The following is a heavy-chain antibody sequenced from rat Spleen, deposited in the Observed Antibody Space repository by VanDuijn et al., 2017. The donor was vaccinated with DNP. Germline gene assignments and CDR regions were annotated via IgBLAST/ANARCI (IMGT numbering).Heavy chain of an antibody. CDR2: IIYDGSGT. CDR1: GFTFSDYN. Sequence: EVQLVESGGGLVQPGRSLKLSCAASGFTFSDYNMAWVRQAPKKGLEWVAMIIYDGSGTYYGDSVKGRFTISRDNAKNTLHLQMDSLKSEDTATYYCATHGSIATISTGAMDVWGQGTSVTVSS. CDR3: ATHGSIATISTGAMDV. J-gene: IGHJ4*01. D-gene: IGHD1-2*01. V-gene: IGHV5S10*01.